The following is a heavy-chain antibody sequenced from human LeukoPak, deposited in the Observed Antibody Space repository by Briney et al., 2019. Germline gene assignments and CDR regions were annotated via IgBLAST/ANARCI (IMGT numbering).Heavy chain of an antibody. D-gene: IGHD6-13*01. CDR2: IYYSGSA. V-gene: IGHV4-59*01. CDR1: GGSLSSYY. Sequence: PSETLSLTCTVSGGSLSSYYWSWIRQPPGKGLEWIGYIYYSGSAKYNPSLKSRVTTSVDTSKNQFSLKLSSVAAGDTAVYYCARAPGIAAAGTHFDFWGQGTLVTVSS. CDR3: ARAPGIAAAGTHFDF. J-gene: IGHJ4*02.